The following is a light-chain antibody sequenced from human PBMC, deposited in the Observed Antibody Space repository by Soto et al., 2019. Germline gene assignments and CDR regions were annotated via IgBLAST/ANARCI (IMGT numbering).Light chain of an antibody. V-gene: IGKV3-11*01. CDR2: DAS. CDR3: QQRGSWPIT. J-gene: IGKJ5*01. Sequence: EVVLTQSPATLSLSPGERATLSCTARQSLSGYLAWYQQKPGQPPRLLIYDASTRATGIPARFSGRGSETGVTLTITSLEPEDFAMYYCQQRGSWPITFGQVTRLDIK. CDR1: QSLSGY.